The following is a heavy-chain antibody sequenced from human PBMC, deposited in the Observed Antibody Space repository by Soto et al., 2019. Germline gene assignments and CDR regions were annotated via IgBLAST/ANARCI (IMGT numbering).Heavy chain of an antibody. J-gene: IGHJ5*02. V-gene: IGHV1-69*06. CDR1: GGTFSSYA. Sequence: SVKVSCKASGGTFSSYAISWVRQAPGQGLEWMGGIIPIFGTANYAQKFQGRVTITADKSTSTAYMELSSLRSEDTAVYYCARDEYSSSSRAFTPMGSWGQGTLVTVYS. D-gene: IGHD6-6*01. CDR3: ARDEYSSSSRAFTPMGS. CDR2: IIPIFGTA.